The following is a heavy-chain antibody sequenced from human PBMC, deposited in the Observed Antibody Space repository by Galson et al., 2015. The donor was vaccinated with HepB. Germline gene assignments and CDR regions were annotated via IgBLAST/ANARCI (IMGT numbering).Heavy chain of an antibody. Sequence: SVTVSCKASGGTFSSYAISWVRQAPGQGLEWMGGIIPIFGTANYAQKFQGGVTITADKSTSTAYMELSSLRSEDTAVYYCAREAVVGYSSESKYYFYGMDVWGQGTTVTVSS. D-gene: IGHD6-25*01. V-gene: IGHV1-69*06. CDR2: IIPIFGTA. CDR3: AREAVVGYSSESKYYFYGMDV. J-gene: IGHJ6*02. CDR1: GGTFSSYA.